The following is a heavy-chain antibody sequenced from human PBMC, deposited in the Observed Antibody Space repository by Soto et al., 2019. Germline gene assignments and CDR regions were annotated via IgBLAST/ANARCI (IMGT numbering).Heavy chain of an antibody. J-gene: IGHJ6*02. Sequence: ASVKVSCKASGYTFTSYYMHWVRQAPGQGLEWMGIINPSGGSTSYAQKFQGRVTMTRDTSTSTVYMELSSLRSEDTAVYYCARDLGYYYGSGSSASPYYYYGMDVWGQGTTVPVSS. CDR2: INPSGGST. CDR3: ARDLGYYYGSGSSASPYYYYGMDV. D-gene: IGHD3-10*01. CDR1: GYTFTSYY. V-gene: IGHV1-46*01.